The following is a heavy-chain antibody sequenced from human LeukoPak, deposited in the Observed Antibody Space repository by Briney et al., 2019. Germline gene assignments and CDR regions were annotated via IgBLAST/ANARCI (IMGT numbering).Heavy chain of an antibody. CDR1: SGSISSYY. V-gene: IGHV4-59*01. D-gene: IGHD3-3*01. CDR3: ARDLTYYDFWSGRNYYYMDV. Sequence: PSETLSLTCTVSSGSISSYYWSWIRQPPGKGLEWIGYIYYSGSTNYNPSLKSRVTISVDTSKNQFSLKLSSVTAADTAVYYCARDLTYYDFWSGRNYYYMDVWGKGTTVTVSS. CDR2: IYYSGST. J-gene: IGHJ6*03.